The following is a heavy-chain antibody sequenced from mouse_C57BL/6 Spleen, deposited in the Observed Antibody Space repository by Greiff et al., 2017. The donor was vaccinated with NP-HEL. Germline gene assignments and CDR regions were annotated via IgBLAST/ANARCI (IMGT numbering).Heavy chain of an antibody. V-gene: IGHV1-82*01. Sequence: QVQLQQSGPELVKPGASVKISCKASGYAFSSSWMNWVKQRPGKGLEWIGRIYPGDGDTNYNGKFKGKATLTADKSSSTAYMQLSSLTSEDSAVYFCARGDYPYWYFDVWGTGTTVTVSS. J-gene: IGHJ1*03. CDR3: ARGDYPYWYFDV. CDR2: IYPGDGDT. CDR1: GYAFSSSW. D-gene: IGHD2-4*01.